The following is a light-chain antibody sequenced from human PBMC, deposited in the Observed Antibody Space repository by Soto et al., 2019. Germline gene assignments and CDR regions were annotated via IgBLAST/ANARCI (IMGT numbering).Light chain of an antibody. CDR3: QHYNNWPPTWT. V-gene: IGKV3-15*01. CDR2: GAS. J-gene: IGKJ1*01. Sequence: EIVLTQSPATLSVSPGERATLSCRASQSVGSNLAWYQQNPAQAPRVLIYGASTRATGIPARFSGSGSGTEFTLTISSLQSEDFAVYHCQHYNNWPPTWTFGQGTKVEVK. CDR1: QSVGSN.